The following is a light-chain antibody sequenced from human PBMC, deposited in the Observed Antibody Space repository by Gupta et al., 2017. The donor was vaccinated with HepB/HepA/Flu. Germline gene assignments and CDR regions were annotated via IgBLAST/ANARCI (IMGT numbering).Light chain of an antibody. J-gene: IGLJ2*01. CDR1: YSNVGSNA. CDR3: ASWDDSLNSVV. CDR2: DKS. V-gene: IGLV1-44*01. Sequence: QSVLTQAPSASGTPGQRVTISCSGTYSNVGSNAVSWYQKLPGTAPKFIIYDKSQRPSGVPDRFSASKSGTSASLAISGLQSEDEAAYYCASWDDSLNSVVFGGGTKLTVL.